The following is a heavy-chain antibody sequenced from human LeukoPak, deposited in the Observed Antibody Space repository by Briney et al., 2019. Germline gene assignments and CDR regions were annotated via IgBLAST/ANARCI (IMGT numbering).Heavy chain of an antibody. CDR3: TRVSGGYDMSDY. CDR2: IRKDGSLQ. J-gene: IGHJ4*02. V-gene: IGHV3-7*03. Sequence: GGSLRLSCAASGFTFSSFWMSWVRQAPGKGLEWVANIRKDGSLQYYVDSVEGRFTISRDNAKNSLYLQMNTLRADDTAVYYCTRVSGGYDMSDYWGLGTLVTVSS. D-gene: IGHD3-9*01. CDR1: GFTFSSFW.